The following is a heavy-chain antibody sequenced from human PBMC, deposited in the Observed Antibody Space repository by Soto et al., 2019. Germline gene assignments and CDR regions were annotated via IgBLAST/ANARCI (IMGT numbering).Heavy chain of an antibody. V-gene: IGHV4-59*08. D-gene: IGHD2-2*01. CDR1: GGSISSYY. CDR2: IYYSGST. Sequence: SETLSLTCTVSGGSISSYYWSWIRQPPGKGLEWIGYIYYSGSTNYNPSLKSRVTISEDTSKNQFSLKLSSVTAADTAVYYCARLPPPYCSSTSCYAGRRDYYYGMDVWGQGTTVTVSS. CDR3: ARLPPPYCSSTSCYAGRRDYYYGMDV. J-gene: IGHJ6*02.